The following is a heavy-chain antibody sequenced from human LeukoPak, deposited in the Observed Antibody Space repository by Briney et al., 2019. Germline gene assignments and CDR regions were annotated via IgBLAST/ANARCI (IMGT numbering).Heavy chain of an antibody. CDR2: INPNDGDT. Sequence: ASVKVSCKASGYTFTDYYMHWVRQAPGQGFEWMGWINPNDGDTNYAQKFRGRVTMTRDTSISTAHVEVSRLRSDDTAVYYCARANFLYCSSTTCLFDYWGQGTLVTVSS. J-gene: IGHJ4*02. V-gene: IGHV1-2*02. CDR1: GYTFTDYY. CDR3: ARANFLYCSSTTCLFDY. D-gene: IGHD2-2*01.